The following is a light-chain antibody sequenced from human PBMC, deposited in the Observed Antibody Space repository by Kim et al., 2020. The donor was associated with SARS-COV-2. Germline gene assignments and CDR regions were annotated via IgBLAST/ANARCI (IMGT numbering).Light chain of an antibody. J-gene: IGLJ2*01. Sequence: QSVLTQPPSASGTPGQRVTISCSGSSSNIGSNIVDSYQQLPGTAAPLLIYTNNQRPPVVPDQCSGSKSGTSTSLAISAVHSEEEADDYCATCDDSMNGSVFGGGTQLTVL. CDR2: TNN. CDR1: SSNIGSNI. V-gene: IGLV1-44*01. CDR3: ATCDDSMNGSV.